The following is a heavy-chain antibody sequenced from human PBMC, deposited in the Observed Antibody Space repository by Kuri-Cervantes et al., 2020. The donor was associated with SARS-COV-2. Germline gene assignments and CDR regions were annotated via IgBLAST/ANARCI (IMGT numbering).Heavy chain of an antibody. V-gene: IGHV1-69*05. Sequence: SVKVSCKASGGTFSSYAISWVRQAPGQGLEWMGGIIPIFGTANYAQKFQGRVTITTDESTSTAYMELSSLRSEDTAVYYCARDRGYYDFWSGYSLHWGQGTLVTVSS. J-gene: IGHJ4*02. D-gene: IGHD3-3*01. CDR3: ARDRGYYDFWSGYSLH. CDR1: GGTFSSYA. CDR2: IIPIFGTA.